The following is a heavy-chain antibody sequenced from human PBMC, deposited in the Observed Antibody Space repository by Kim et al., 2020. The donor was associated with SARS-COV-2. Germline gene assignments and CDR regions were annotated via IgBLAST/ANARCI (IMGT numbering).Heavy chain of an antibody. J-gene: IGHJ4*02. CDR3: ALSSWPYYFDY. V-gene: IGHV4-39*07. Sequence: SETLSLICTVSGGSISSSSYYWGWIRQPPGKGLEWIGSIYYSGSTYYNPSLKSRVTISVDTSKNQFSLKLSSVTAADTAVYYCALSSWPYYFDYWGQGTLVTVSS. D-gene: IGHD6-13*01. CDR1: GGSISSSSYY. CDR2: IYYSGST.